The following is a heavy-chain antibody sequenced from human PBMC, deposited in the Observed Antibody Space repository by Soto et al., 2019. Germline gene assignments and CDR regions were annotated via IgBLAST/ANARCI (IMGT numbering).Heavy chain of an antibody. J-gene: IGHJ4*02. D-gene: IGHD6-13*01. CDR1: GGSISSGGYY. V-gene: IGHV4-31*01. CDR3: ARFFGVAAGGPFDY. Sequence: QVQLQESGPGLVKPSQTLSLTCTVSGGSISSGGYYWSWIRQHPGKGLEWIGYIYYSGSTYYSPHLKCPVTTCVDTSRNRSSLKLSSVTAADTAVYYCARFFGVAAGGPFDYWGQGTLVTVSS. CDR2: IYYSGST.